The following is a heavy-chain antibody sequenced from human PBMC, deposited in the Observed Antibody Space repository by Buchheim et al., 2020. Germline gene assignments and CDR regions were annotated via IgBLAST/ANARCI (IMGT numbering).Heavy chain of an antibody. Sequence: EVQLVESGGGLVQPGGSLRLSCAASGFSFSGFWMRWVRQAPGKGLEWVANIKQDGSEKYYVDSVKGRFTISRDNAKNLLYLQMNSLRAEDTAVYYCARDGTAGSTGSYYWGQGTL. V-gene: IGHV3-7*01. CDR3: ARDGTAGSTGSYY. D-gene: IGHD2-8*02. CDR1: GFSFSGFW. J-gene: IGHJ4*02. CDR2: IKQDGSEK.